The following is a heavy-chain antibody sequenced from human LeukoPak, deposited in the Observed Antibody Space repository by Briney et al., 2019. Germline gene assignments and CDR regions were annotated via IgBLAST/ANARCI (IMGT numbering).Heavy chain of an antibody. CDR2: IYHSGST. D-gene: IGHD3-3*01. V-gene: IGHV4-38-2*02. J-gene: IGHJ5*02. CDR3: ARVRSGSSTNCFDP. CDR1: SYSVRSAYY. Sequence: SETLSLXCIVSSYSVRSAYYWGWIRQPPGKGLEWIGNIYHSGSTYYNSSLKSRVTISVDTSKNQFSLKLNSLTAADTAVYYCARVRSGSSTNCFDPWGQGTLVTVSS.